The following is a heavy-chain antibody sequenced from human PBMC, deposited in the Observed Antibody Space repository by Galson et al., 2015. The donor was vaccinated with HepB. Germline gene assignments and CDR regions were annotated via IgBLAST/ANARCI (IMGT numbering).Heavy chain of an antibody. CDR1: GFTSSSYA. Sequence: SLRLSCAASGFTSSSYAMHWVRQAPGKGLEWVAVTSYDGSQKYYADSVKGRFTISRDNSKNTLYLQMNSLRAEDVAVYYCARDKQRYFDWLSSFDYWGQGTLVTVSS. J-gene: IGHJ4*02. D-gene: IGHD3-9*01. V-gene: IGHV3-30-3*01. CDR2: TSYDGSQK. CDR3: ARDKQRYFDWLSSFDY.